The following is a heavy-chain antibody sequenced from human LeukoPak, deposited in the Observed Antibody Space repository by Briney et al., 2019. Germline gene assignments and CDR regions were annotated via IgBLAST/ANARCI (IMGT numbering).Heavy chain of an antibody. J-gene: IGHJ4*02. CDR2: ISYDGSNK. CDR1: GFTFSSYG. Sequence: PGGSLRLSCAASGFTFSSYGMHWVRQAPGKGLEWVAVISYDGSNKYYADSVKGRFTISRDNSKNTLYLQMNSLRAEDTAVYYCAKGGLVGATTGWGQGTLATVSS. D-gene: IGHD1-26*01. CDR3: AKGGLVGATTG. V-gene: IGHV3-30*18.